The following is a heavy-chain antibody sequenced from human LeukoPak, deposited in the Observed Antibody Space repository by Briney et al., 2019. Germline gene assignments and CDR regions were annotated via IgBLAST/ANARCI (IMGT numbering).Heavy chain of an antibody. CDR1: KFTFSNYG. D-gene: IGHD5-24*01. Sequence: GRSLRLSCTASKFTFSNYGMQWVRQAPGKGLEWVAVVSSDGGTKYYADSVKGRLTISRDNSKNTLYLQVNSLRVEDTAVYYCAKDPTAYNEPLPFDYWGQGTLVTVSS. CDR2: VSSDGGTK. CDR3: AKDPTAYNEPLPFDY. V-gene: IGHV3-30*18. J-gene: IGHJ4*02.